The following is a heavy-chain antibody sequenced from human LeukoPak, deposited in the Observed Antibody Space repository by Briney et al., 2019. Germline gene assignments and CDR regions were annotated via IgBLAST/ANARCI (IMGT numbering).Heavy chain of an antibody. CDR1: GFTVGSNY. CDR3: ARMSGGYNFFDY. D-gene: IGHD5-24*01. Sequence: GGSLRLSCAASGFTVGSNYMSWVRQAPGKGLEWVSVIYSGGSTYYADSVKGRFTISRDNSKNTLYLQMNSLRAEDTAVYYCARMSGGYNFFDYWGQGTLVTVSS. J-gene: IGHJ4*02. CDR2: IYSGGST. V-gene: IGHV3-66*01.